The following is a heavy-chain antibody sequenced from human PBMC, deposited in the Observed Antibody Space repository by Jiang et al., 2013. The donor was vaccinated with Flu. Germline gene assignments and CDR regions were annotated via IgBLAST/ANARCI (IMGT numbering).Heavy chain of an antibody. CDR1: GGSISSYY. Sequence: LLKPSETLSLTCTVSGGSISSYYWSWIRQPAGKGLEWIGRIYTSGSTNYNPSLKSRVTMSVDTSKNQFSLKLSSVTAADTAVYYCARVAWGDTAKYYYYYYMDVWGKGTTVTVSS. J-gene: IGHJ6*03. CDR2: IYTSGST. D-gene: IGHD5-18*01. CDR3: ARVAWGDTAKYYYYYYMDV. V-gene: IGHV4-4*07.